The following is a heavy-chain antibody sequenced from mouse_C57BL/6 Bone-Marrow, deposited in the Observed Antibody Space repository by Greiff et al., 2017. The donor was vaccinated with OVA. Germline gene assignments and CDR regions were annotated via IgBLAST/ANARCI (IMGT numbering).Heavy chain of an antibody. V-gene: IGHV14-3*01. Sequence: VQLQQSVAELVRPGASVKLSCTASGFNIKNSYMHWVKQRPEQGLEWIGRIDPANGNTKYAPKFQGKATITADTSSNTAYLQLSSLTSEDTAIYSCARIYYYGSSDVDYWGQGTTLTVSS. CDR3: ARIYYYGSSDVDY. J-gene: IGHJ2*01. CDR2: IDPANGNT. CDR1: GFNIKNSY. D-gene: IGHD1-1*01.